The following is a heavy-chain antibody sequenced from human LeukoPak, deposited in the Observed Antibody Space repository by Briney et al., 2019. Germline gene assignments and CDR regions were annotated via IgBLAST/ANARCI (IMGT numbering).Heavy chain of an antibody. Sequence: GGSLRLTCAASGFTFNKHGMHWVRQAPGRWLEWFSFIRNDGNDKYYADSVKGRFTISRDNSKNTLYLQMNSLRPEDTALYYCVRDFEWSFDTWDQGTLVTVSS. CDR1: GFTFNKHG. D-gene: IGHD3-3*01. CDR3: VRDFEWSFDT. CDR2: IRNDGNDK. J-gene: IGHJ4*02. V-gene: IGHV3-30*02.